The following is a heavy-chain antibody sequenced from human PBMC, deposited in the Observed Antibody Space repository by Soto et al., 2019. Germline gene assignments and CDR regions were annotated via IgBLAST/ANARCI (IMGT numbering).Heavy chain of an antibody. Sequence: ASVKVSCKASGYTFTSYAMHWVRQAPGQRLEWMGWINAGNGNTKYSQKFQGRVTITRDTSASTAYMELSSLRSEDTAVYYCARVPSLYCSGGSCYAYWGQGTQVTVSS. J-gene: IGHJ4*02. CDR2: INAGNGNT. CDR1: GYTFTSYA. D-gene: IGHD2-15*01. CDR3: ARVPSLYCSGGSCYAY. V-gene: IGHV1-3*01.